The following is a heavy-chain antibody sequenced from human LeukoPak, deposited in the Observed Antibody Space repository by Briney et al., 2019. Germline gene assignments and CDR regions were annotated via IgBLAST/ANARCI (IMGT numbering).Heavy chain of an antibody. CDR3: ARGPKPSGYLSL. J-gene: IGHJ6*04. CDR2: ISSSGSTI. D-gene: IGHD3-3*01. Sequence: GGSLRLSCAASGFTFSSYEMSWVRQAPGKGLEWVSYISSSGSTIYYADSVKGRFTISRDNAKNSLSLQMKSLRAEDTAVYYCARGPKPSGYLSLWGKGTTVTVSS. V-gene: IGHV3-48*03. CDR1: GFTFSSYE.